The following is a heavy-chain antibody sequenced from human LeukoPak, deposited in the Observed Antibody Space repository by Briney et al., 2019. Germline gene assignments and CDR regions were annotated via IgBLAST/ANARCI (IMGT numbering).Heavy chain of an antibody. CDR3: VLSDYHGTSGYSY. D-gene: IGHD3-22*01. V-gene: IGHV3-21*01. Sequence: PGGSLRLSCAASGFTFSDYTMIWVRQAPGKGLEWVSTINSDSNHIYYAASVKGRFTISRDNAKASLYLQMNSLRVEDTALYYCVLSDYHGTSGYSYWGQGTLVTVSS. CDR2: INSDSNHI. J-gene: IGHJ4*02. CDR1: GFTFSDYT.